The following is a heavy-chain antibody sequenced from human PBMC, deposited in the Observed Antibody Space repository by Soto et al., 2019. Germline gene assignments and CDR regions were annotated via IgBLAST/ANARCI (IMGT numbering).Heavy chain of an antibody. D-gene: IGHD2-15*01. Sequence: QVQLVQSGAEVKKPGSSVKVSCKASGGTFSSYAISWVRQAPGQGLEWMGGIIPIFGTANYAPKFQGRVTITADESTSTAYMELSSLRSEDTAVYYCARAGVDIVLVVAATPYFVYWGQGTLVTVSS. J-gene: IGHJ4*02. CDR2: IIPIFGTA. CDR3: ARAGVDIVLVVAATPYFVY. V-gene: IGHV1-69*01. CDR1: GGTFSSYA.